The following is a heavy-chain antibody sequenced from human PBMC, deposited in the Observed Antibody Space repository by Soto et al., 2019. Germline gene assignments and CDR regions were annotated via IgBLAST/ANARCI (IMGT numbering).Heavy chain of an antibody. J-gene: IGHJ4*02. Sequence: EVQLVESGGGLVQPGGSLRLSCVASGFSFSNYNMNWVRQAPGKGLEWVSYITDSSDTVHYADSVRGRFTISRDNAKNTVSLQMNSLRAEDTAVYYCARDRHSSSSGYFEYWGQGTLVTVSS. CDR1: GFSFSNYN. CDR2: ITDSSDTV. D-gene: IGHD6-6*01. CDR3: ARDRHSSSSGYFEY. V-gene: IGHV3-48*01.